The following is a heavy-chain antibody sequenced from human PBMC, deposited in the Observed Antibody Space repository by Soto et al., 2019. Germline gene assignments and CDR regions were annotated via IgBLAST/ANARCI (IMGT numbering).Heavy chain of an antibody. D-gene: IGHD1-26*01. CDR3: ARDGGRHSGGIDY. CDR1: GGTFSSYS. V-gene: IGHV1-69*01. CDR2: IIPIFGTA. J-gene: IGHJ4*02. Sequence: QVQLVQSGAEVKKPGSSVKVSCKASGGTFSSYSINGVRQAPGQGLEWMGEIIPIFGTANYAQKFQGRVTITADESTSTAYMELSSLRSEDTAVYYCARDGGRHSGGIDYGGQGTLVTVSS.